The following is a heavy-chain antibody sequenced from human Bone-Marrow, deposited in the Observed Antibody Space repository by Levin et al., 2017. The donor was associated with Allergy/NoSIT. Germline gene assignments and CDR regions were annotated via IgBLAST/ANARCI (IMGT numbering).Heavy chain of an antibody. V-gene: IGHV3-9*01. Sequence: GGSLRLSCVASGFTFDDYAMHWVRLGPGKGLEWVAGIGWSSGTIGYAESVKGRFTISRDNARNSLYLQMNSLKPEDTAFYYCAKGPSLSRHVSGWGCGLQSWGQGTPITVSS. D-gene: IGHD6-19*01. J-gene: IGHJ1*01. CDR1: GFTFDDYA. CDR2: IGWSSGTI. CDR3: AKGPSLSRHVSGWGCGLQS.